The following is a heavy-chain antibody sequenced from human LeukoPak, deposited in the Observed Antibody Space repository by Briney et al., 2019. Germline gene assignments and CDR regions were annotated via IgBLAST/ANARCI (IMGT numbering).Heavy chain of an antibody. CDR1: GFTFSDHY. D-gene: IGHD4-17*01. Sequence: GGSLRLSCAASGFTFSDHYMDWVRQAPGKGLEWVGRTRNKANSYTTEYAASVNGRFTISRDDSKHSLYLQMNSLKTEDTAVYYCARGTYDYGDYGGFDYWGQGTLVTVSS. V-gene: IGHV3-72*01. CDR3: ARGTYDYGDYGGFDY. J-gene: IGHJ4*02. CDR2: TRNKANSYTT.